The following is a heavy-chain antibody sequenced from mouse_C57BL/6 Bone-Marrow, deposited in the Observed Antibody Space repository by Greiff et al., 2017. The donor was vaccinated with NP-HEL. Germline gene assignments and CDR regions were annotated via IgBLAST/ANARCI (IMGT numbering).Heavy chain of an antibody. CDR3: ARETTVETFWYFDV. J-gene: IGHJ1*03. Sequence: EVQLVESGGGLVKPGGSLKLSCAASGFTFSDYGMHWVRQAPEKGLEWVAYISSGSSTIYYADTVKGRFTISRDNAKNTLFLQMTSLRSEDTAMYYCARETTVETFWYFDVWGTGTTVTVSS. CDR2: ISSGSSTI. CDR1: GFTFSDYG. D-gene: IGHD1-1*01. V-gene: IGHV5-17*01.